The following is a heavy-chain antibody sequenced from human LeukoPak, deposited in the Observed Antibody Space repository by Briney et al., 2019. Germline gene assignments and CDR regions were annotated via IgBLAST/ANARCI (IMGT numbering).Heavy chain of an antibody. CDR3: ARVIAARRFPSDY. CDR2: INHSGST. J-gene: IGHJ4*02. V-gene: IGHV4-34*01. D-gene: IGHD6-6*01. Sequence: PSETLSLTCAVYGGSFSGYYWSWIRQPPGKGLEWIGKINHSGSTNYNPSLKSRVTISVDTSKNQFSLKLSSVTAADTAVYYCARVIAARRFPSDYWGQGTLVTVSS. CDR1: GGSFSGYY.